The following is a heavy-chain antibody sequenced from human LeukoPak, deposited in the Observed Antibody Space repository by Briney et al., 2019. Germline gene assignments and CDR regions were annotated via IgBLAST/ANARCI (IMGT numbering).Heavy chain of an antibody. V-gene: IGHV3-30-3*01. D-gene: IGHD5-18*01. CDR3: ARGTVWIQLWLMPYYFDY. J-gene: IGHJ4*02. Sequence: PGGSPRLSCAASGFTFSSYAMHWVRQAPGKGLEWVAVISYDGSNKYYADSVKGRFTISRDNSKNTLYLQMNSLRAEDTAVYYCARGTVWIQLWLMPYYFDYWGQGTLVTVSS. CDR2: ISYDGSNK. CDR1: GFTFSSYA.